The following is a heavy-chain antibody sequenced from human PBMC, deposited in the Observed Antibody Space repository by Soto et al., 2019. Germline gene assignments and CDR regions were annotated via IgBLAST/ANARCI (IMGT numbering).Heavy chain of an antibody. CDR2: ISGSGAST. J-gene: IGHJ4*02. V-gene: IGHV3-23*01. CDR3: AKVYGSGSPYFDY. CDR1: GFTFRSYA. Sequence: EVQLLESGGGLVQPGGSMRLSCAASGFTFRSYAMSWVRQAPGKGLKWVSAISGSGASTYYADSVKGRFTISRDNSKNTLYLQMNSLRADDPAVYYCAKVYGSGSPYFDYWGQGTLVTVSS. D-gene: IGHD3-10*01.